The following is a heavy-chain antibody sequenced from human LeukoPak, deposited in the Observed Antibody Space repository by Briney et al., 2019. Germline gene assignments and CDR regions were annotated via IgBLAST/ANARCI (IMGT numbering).Heavy chain of an antibody. V-gene: IGHV3-30*02. Sequence: GGSLRLSCTVSGFSLSKYGMHWVRQAPGKGLEWVAFIRFDGSKQYYADSVKGRFTISRDNTKDILYLQLNSVRPEDTAMYYCANLLQDYSNFYLDYWGQGTLVTVSS. CDR3: ANLLQDYSNFYLDY. CDR1: GFSLSKYG. CDR2: IRFDGSKQ. J-gene: IGHJ4*02. D-gene: IGHD4-11*01.